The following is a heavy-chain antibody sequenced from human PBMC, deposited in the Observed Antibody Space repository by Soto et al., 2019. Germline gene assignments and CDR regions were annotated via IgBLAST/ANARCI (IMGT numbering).Heavy chain of an antibody. V-gene: IGHV3-23*01. CDR2: ISSNAGSS. D-gene: IGHD6-19*01. CDR1: GFTFSTYA. J-gene: IGHJ4*02. Sequence: EVQLLESGGGLVQPGGSLRLSCVASGFTFSTYAMTWVRQAPGKGLEWVSSISSNAGSSYYADSVKGRFTISRDNSKNTLYLQMHSLRAEDMAVYYCANRGFNNGNVWFPFDYWGQGTLVTVSS. CDR3: ANRGFNNGNVWFPFDY.